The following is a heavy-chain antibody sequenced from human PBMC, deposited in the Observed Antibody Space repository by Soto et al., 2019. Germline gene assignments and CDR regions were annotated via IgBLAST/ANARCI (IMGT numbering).Heavy chain of an antibody. V-gene: IGHV1-2*02. CDR2: INPKSGGT. D-gene: IGHD3-9*01. CDR1: GYTFSGYY. J-gene: IGHJ3*02. CDR3: AREGTGYSAFDI. Sequence: ASVKVSCKDSGYTFSGYYMHWVRQAPGQGLEWMGWINPKSGGTKYVQKFQGRVTMTRDTSSNTVYMDLSGLTSDDTAVYYCAREGTGYSAFDIWGQGTMVTVSS.